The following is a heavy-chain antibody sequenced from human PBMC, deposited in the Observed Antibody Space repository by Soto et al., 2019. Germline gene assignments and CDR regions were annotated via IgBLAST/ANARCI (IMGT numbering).Heavy chain of an antibody. J-gene: IGHJ4*02. D-gene: IGHD2-2*02. CDR3: AKSGSCLSSYISEFDY. V-gene: IGHV1-2*02. CDR1: GFTFTGHY. CDR2: INPNSGGT. Sequence: ASVKVSCKASGFTFTGHYIHWGRQAPGQGLEWMGWINPNSGGTSYAQKFQGRLTMPTDKSITTAYMELSRLSSDDTAVYYCAKSGSCLSSYISEFDYWGQGTWGTVAS.